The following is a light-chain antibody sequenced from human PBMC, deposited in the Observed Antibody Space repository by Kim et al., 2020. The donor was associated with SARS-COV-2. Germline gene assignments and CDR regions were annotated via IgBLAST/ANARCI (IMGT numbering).Light chain of an antibody. CDR2: AAS. J-gene: IGKJ1*01. CDR1: QSIISY. CDR3: QQTYSIPVT. Sequence: DIQMTQSPSSLSASVGDRVTVTCRASQSIISYLNWYQQKPGTAPKLLIYAASSLQSGVPSRFSGSGSGTDFTLTISSLQPEDFATYFCQQTYSIPVTFGQGTKVDIK. V-gene: IGKV1-39*01.